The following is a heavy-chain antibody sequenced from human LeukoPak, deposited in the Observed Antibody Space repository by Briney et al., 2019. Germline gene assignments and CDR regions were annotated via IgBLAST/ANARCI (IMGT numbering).Heavy chain of an antibody. V-gene: IGHV1-8*01. CDR2: MNPNSGNT. J-gene: IGHJ4*02. CDR1: GYTFTTYD. Sequence: ASVKVSCKASGYTFTTYDINWVRQATGQGLEWLGWMNPNSGNTGYAQKFQGRVTMTRNISITTAYMELSNLRSDDTAVYYSARVAGNCGGDCYRLLYWGQGTLVTVSS. CDR3: ARVAGNCGGDCYRLLY. D-gene: IGHD2-21*01.